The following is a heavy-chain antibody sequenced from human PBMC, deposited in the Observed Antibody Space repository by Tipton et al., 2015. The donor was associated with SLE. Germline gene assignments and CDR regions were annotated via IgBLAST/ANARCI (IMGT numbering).Heavy chain of an antibody. CDR3: AREMTTVVTPNYFDY. V-gene: IGHV4-4*07. J-gene: IGHJ4*02. Sequence: TLSLTCTVSDGSISDYYWTWIRQPAGEGLEWIGRIYTSGSTNYNPSLKSRVTMSVDTSKNQFSLKLSSVTAADTAVYYCAREMTTVVTPNYFDYWGQGTLVTVSS. D-gene: IGHD4-23*01. CDR1: DGSISDYY. CDR2: IYTSGST.